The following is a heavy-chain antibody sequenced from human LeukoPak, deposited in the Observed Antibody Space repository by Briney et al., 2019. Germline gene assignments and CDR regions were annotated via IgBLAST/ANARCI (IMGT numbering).Heavy chain of an antibody. D-gene: IGHD3-3*01. Sequence: GASVKVSCKASGYTFTGYYMHWVRQAPGQGLEWMGRINPNSGGTNYAQKFQGRVTMTRDTSISTAYMELSRLRSDDTAVYYCAISPPHGRFLEWLLPRKKLFDPWGQGTLVTVSS. V-gene: IGHV1-2*06. CDR2: INPNSGGT. CDR1: GYTFTGYY. J-gene: IGHJ5*02. CDR3: AISPPHGRFLEWLLPRKKLFDP.